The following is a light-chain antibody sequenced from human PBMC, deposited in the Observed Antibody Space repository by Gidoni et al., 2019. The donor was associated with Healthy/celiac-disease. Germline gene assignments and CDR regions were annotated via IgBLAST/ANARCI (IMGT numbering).Light chain of an antibody. CDR3: QQYGSSPLFT. J-gene: IGKJ3*01. CDR2: GAS. CDR1: QSVSSSY. Sequence: EIVLTQSPGTLSLSPGERATLPCRASQSVSSSYLAWYQQKPGQAPRLLIYGASSSATGIPNRFSGSGSGTDFTLTISRLEPEDFAVYYCQQYGSSPLFTFGPGTKVDIK. V-gene: IGKV3-20*01.